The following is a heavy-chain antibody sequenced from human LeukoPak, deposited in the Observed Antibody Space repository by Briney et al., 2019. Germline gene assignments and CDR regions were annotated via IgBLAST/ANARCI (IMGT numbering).Heavy chain of an antibody. D-gene: IGHD3-10*01. V-gene: IGHV3-30*02. CDR2: IWYDGSDK. CDR3: AKDSLRNYYYGSGSGSGYFDY. Sequence: GGSLRLSCAASGFTFSSYGMHWVRQAPGKGLEWVAVIWYDGSDKYYADFVKGRFTISRDNSKNTLYLQMNSLGPQDTAIYYCAKDSLRNYYYGSGSGSGYFDYWGQGTLVTVSS. CDR1: GFTFSSYG. J-gene: IGHJ4*02.